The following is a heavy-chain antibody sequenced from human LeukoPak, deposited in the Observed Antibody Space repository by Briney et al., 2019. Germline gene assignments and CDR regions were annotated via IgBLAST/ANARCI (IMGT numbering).Heavy chain of an antibody. Sequence: ASVKVSCKASGYTFTGYYMHWVRQAPGQGLEWMGRINPNSGGTNYAQKFQGRVTMTRDTSISTAYMELSRLRSDDTAVYYCARGLGSGSYYNYYYDMDVWGKGTTVTVSS. CDR3: ARGLGSGSYYNYYYDMDV. D-gene: IGHD3-10*01. CDR1: GYTFTGYY. J-gene: IGHJ6*03. CDR2: INPNSGGT. V-gene: IGHV1-2*06.